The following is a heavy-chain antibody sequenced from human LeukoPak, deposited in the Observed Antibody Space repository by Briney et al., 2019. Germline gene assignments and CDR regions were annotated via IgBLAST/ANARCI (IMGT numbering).Heavy chain of an antibody. D-gene: IGHD3-10*01. CDR1: GFTFSSYS. CDR2: ISTSSSYI. Sequence: GALRLSCAASGFTFSSYSMNWVRQAPGKGLEWVSSISTSSSYIHYADSVKGRFTISRDNAKNTLYLQMNSLRAEDTAVYYCARHLNYYLDYWGQGTLVTVSS. V-gene: IGHV3-21*01. CDR3: ARHLNYYLDY. J-gene: IGHJ4*02.